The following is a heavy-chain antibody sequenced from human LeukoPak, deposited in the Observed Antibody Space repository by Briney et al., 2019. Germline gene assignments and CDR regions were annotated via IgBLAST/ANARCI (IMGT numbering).Heavy chain of an antibody. V-gene: IGHV1-2*02. J-gene: IGHJ6*03. CDR1: GYTFTGYY. CDR2: INPNSGGT. D-gene: IGHD3-3*01. CDR3: ARAMYGVVYYMDV. Sequence: ASVKVSCKASGYTFTGYYMHWVRQAPGQGLEWIGWINPNSGGTNYAQKFQGRVTMTRDTSISTAYMELSRLRSDDTAVYYCARAMYGVVYYMDVWGKGTTVTVS.